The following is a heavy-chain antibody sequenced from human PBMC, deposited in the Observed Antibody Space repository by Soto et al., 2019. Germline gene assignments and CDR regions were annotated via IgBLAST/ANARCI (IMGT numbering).Heavy chain of an antibody. V-gene: IGHV4-30-4*01. D-gene: IGHD1-26*01. CDR3: VRVWSTTLYCYYGMDV. Sequence: PSETLSLTCTVSGGSISSGDFYWSWIRQPPGKGLEWIGYIYYSGSTYYNPSLKSRVTISIDTSKSQFSLKLTSVTAADTAVYYCVRVWSTTLYCYYGMDVWGQGATVT. CDR2: IYYSGST. J-gene: IGHJ6*02. CDR1: GGSISSGDFY.